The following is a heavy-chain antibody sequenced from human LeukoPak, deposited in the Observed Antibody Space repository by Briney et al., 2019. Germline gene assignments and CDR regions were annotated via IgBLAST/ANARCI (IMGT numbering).Heavy chain of an antibody. CDR3: ARRTRDWLRYFDGQTFVFDC. V-gene: IGHV4-34*01. CDR1: GFIFSTYE. D-gene: IGHD3-9*01. J-gene: IGHJ4*02. CDR2: INHSGST. Sequence: PGGSLRLSCGASGFIFSTYEMNWVRQAPGKGLEWIGEINHSGSTNYNPSLRSRVTISVDTSKNQFSLKLSSVTAADTAVYYCARRTRDWLRYFDGQTFVFDCWGQGTLVTVSS.